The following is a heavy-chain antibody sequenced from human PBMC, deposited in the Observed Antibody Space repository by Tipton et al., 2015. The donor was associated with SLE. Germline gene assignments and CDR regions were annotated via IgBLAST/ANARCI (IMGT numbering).Heavy chain of an antibody. CDR2: ISSGSIDI. D-gene: IGHD5-18*01. J-gene: IGHJ5*02. V-gene: IGHV3-21*01. CDR3: ARDRYSYGT. Sequence: SLRLSCAASGFTFSSYTMNWVRQAPGKGLEWVSSISSGSIDIYYAHSVKGRFTISRGNAKNSLYLQMNSLRVEDTAVYYCARDRYSYGTWGQGTLVTVSS. CDR1: GFTFSSYT.